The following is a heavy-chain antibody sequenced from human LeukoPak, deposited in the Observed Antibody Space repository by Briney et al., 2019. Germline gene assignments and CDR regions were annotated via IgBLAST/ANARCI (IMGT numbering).Heavy chain of an antibody. J-gene: IGHJ5*02. D-gene: IGHD5-24*01. CDR1: GGSISSYY. V-gene: IGHV4-59*01. CDR3: ARGRDGYGDNWFDP. CDR2: IYYSGST. Sequence: SETLSLTCTVSGGSISSYYWSWIRQPPGKGLERIGYIYYSGSTNYNPSLKSRVTISVDTSKNQFSLKLSSVTAADTAVYYCARGRDGYGDNWFDPWGQGTLVTVSS.